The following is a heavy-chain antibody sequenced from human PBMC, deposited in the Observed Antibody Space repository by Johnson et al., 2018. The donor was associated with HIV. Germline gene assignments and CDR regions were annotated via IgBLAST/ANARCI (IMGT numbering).Heavy chain of an antibody. CDR1: GFTFSSYA. CDR2: ILYNGNNK. Sequence: QVQLVESGGGVVQPGRSLRLSCAASGFTFSSYAMHWVRQAPGKGLEWVAFILYNGNNKYYAESVKGRFTISRNNSKNTLYWQMNSRRADDTATYYCAKTISGFYLYDAFDIWGQGTMVTVSS. CDR3: AKTISGFYLYDAFDI. J-gene: IGHJ3*02. D-gene: IGHD5-12*01. V-gene: IGHV3-30-3*02.